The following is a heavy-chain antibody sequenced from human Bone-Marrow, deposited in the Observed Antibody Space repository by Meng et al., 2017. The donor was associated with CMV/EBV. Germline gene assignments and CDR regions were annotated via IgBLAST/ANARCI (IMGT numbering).Heavy chain of an antibody. V-gene: IGHV3-23*01. CDR2: ISGRGDST. J-gene: IGHJ6*02. D-gene: IGHD2-2*01. CDR3: AKAAMGYYFYGLDV. Sequence: GGSLRLSCAASGFTFSSYAMNWVHQAPGKGLEWVSVISGRGDSTYFADSVKGRFTISRDNSKKTLFLQMNSLRAEDTAIYYCAKAAMGYYFYGLDVWGQGTTVTVSS. CDR1: GFTFSSYA.